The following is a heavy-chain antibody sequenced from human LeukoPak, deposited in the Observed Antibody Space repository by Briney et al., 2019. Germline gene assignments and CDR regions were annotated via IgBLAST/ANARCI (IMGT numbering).Heavy chain of an antibody. CDR1: GFTFRNNW. Sequence: PRGSPRLSCAASGFTFRNNWRHWGPQAPGKGLVWVSRINRDGSSTSHADSVKGRFTISRDNAKNTLYLQMNSLRAEDTAVYYCTRDSDSSRYTIDYWGQGALVTVSS. CDR3: TRDSDSSRYTIDY. CDR2: INRDGSST. V-gene: IGHV3-74*01. J-gene: IGHJ4*02. D-gene: IGHD3-22*01.